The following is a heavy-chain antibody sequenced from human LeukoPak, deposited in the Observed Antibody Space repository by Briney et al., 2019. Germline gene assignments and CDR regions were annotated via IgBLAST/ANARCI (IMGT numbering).Heavy chain of an antibody. CDR1: GYTFTGYY. J-gene: IGHJ4*02. CDR3: ARVGRGYCSSTSRYYEYYFDY. V-gene: IGHV1-2*06. D-gene: IGHD2-2*01. CDR2: INPNSGGT. Sequence: ASVKVSCKASGYTFTGYYMHWVRQAPGQGLEWMGRINPNSGGTNYAQKFQGRVTMTRDTSISTAYMELSRLRSDDTAVYYCARVGRGYCSSTSRYYEYYFDYWGQGTLVTVSS.